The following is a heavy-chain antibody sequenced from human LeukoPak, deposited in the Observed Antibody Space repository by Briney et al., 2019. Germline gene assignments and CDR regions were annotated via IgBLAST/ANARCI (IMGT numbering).Heavy chain of an antibody. Sequence: PSETLSLTCAVYGGSFSGYYWSWIRQPPGKGLEWIGEINHSGSTNYNPSLKSRVTISVDTSKNQFSLKLSSVTAADTAVYYCARPIVAAGTNWFDPWGQGTLVTVFS. J-gene: IGHJ5*02. V-gene: IGHV4-34*01. CDR1: GGSFSGYY. CDR2: INHSGST. CDR3: ARPIVAAGTNWFDP. D-gene: IGHD6-13*01.